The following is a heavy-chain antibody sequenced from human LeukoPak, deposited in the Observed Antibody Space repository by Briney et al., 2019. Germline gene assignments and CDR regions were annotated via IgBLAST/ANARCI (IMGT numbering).Heavy chain of an antibody. CDR1: GGSISSSSYY. CDR3: AKVVAAPGWFDP. CDR2: IYYSGST. Sequence: PSETLSLTCTVSGGSISSSSYYWGWIRQPPGKGLEWIGSIYYSGSTYYNPSLKSRVTISVDTSKNQFSLKLSSVTAADTAVYYCAKVVAAPGWFDPWGQGTLVTVSS. J-gene: IGHJ5*02. D-gene: IGHD2-15*01. V-gene: IGHV4-39*07.